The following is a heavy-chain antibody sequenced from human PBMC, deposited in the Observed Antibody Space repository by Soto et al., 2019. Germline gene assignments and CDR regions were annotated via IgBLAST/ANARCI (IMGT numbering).Heavy chain of an antibody. CDR3: ARDGYGGNSNYYYGMDV. J-gene: IGHJ6*02. CDR1: GGSISSYY. V-gene: IGHV4-59*01. CDR2: IYYSGST. Sequence: SETLSLTCTVSGGSISSYYWSWIRQPPGKGLGWIGYIYYSGSTNYNPSLKSRVTISVDTSKNQFSLKLSSVTAADTAVYYCARDGYGGNSNYYYGMDVWGQGTTVTVSS. D-gene: IGHD2-21*02.